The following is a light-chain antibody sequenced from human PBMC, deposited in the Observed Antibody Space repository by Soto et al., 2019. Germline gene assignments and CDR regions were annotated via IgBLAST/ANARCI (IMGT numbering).Light chain of an antibody. CDR2: AAS. V-gene: IGKV1-39*01. CDR3: HQSFSVPST. Sequence: DIPMTQSPSSLSASVGDRVTITCRASQSIKTYLNWYQQKPGRAPNLLIYAASNLQGGVPSRFSGSGSGTDFTLTISGLQPEDVATYYCHQSFSVPSTFGPGTKVDLK. J-gene: IGKJ3*01. CDR1: QSIKTY.